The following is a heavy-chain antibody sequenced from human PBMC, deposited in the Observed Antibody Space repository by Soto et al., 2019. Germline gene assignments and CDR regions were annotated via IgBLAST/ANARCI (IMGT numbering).Heavy chain of an antibody. Sequence: QVQLVQSGAEVKKPGASVKVSCKASGYTFTSYDINWVRQATGQGLEWMGWMNPNSGNTGYAQKFQGRVTMTRNTSISTAYMELRSLRSEDTAVYYCASSTFNWNDGIDAFDIWGQGTMVTVSS. CDR2: MNPNSGNT. D-gene: IGHD1-20*01. CDR1: GYTFTSYD. J-gene: IGHJ3*02. CDR3: ASSTFNWNDGIDAFDI. V-gene: IGHV1-8*01.